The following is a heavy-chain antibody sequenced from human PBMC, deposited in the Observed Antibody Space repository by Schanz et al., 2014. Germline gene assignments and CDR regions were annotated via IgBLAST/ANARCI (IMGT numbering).Heavy chain of an antibody. D-gene: IGHD3-3*01. CDR2: ISGSGGST. CDR3: VRDSFFAFDY. J-gene: IGHJ4*02. V-gene: IGHV3-23*01. Sequence: DVHLLESGGGLVQPGGSLRLSCAASGFTFSSYAMSWVRQAPGKGLEWVSAISGSGGSTYYADSVKGRFTMSRDNAKNSVFLQMNSLRAEDTAVYYCVRDSFFAFDYWGQGTLVTVSS. CDR1: GFTFSSYA.